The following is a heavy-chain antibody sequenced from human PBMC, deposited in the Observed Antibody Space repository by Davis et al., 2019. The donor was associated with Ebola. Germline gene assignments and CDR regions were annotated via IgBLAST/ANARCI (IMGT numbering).Heavy chain of an antibody. CDR3: ARSTSVEVIDY. V-gene: IGHV1-18*01. D-gene: IGHD3-10*01. J-gene: IGHJ4*02. CDR1: GYTFTSYD. Sequence: ASVKVSCKASGYTFTSYDVSWVRQAPGQGLEWMGWISAYNGDTNYAQKLQGRVTMTTDTSTTTAYMELRSLTSDDTAVYYCARSTSVEVIDYWGQGTLVTVSS. CDR2: ISAYNGDT.